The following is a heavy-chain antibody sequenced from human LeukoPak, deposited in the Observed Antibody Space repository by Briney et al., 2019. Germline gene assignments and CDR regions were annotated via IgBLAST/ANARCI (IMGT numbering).Heavy chain of an antibody. V-gene: IGHV1-69*04. CDR1: GYTFTTYG. CDR2: IIPILGIA. Sequence: SVKVSCKSSGYTFTTYGITWVRQAPGQGLEWMGRIIPILGIANYAQKFQGRVTITADKSTSTAYMELSSLRSEDTAVYYCASPPADYYDSRDYFDYWGQGTLVTVSS. J-gene: IGHJ4*02. CDR3: ASPPADYYDSRDYFDY. D-gene: IGHD3-22*01.